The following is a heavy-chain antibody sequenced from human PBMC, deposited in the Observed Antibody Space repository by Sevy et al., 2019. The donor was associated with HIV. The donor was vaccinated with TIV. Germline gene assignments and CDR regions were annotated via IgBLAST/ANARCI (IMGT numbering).Heavy chain of an antibody. J-gene: IGHJ6*02. V-gene: IGHV1-8*03. CDR1: GYTFTSYD. Sequence: ASVKVSCKASGYTFTSYDINWVRQATGQGLEWMGWMNPNSGNTGYAQKFQGRVTITRNTSISTAYMELSSLRSEDTVVYYCAGGPTVTSYYYGMDVWGQGTTVTVSS. D-gene: IGHD4-17*01. CDR3: AGGPTVTSYYYGMDV. CDR2: MNPNSGNT.